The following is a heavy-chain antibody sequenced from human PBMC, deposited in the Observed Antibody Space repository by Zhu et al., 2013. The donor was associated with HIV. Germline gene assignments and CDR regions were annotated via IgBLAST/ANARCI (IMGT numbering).Heavy chain of an antibody. CDR1: GGTFTSYA. V-gene: IGHV1-69*01. J-gene: IGHJ3*02. CDR2: IMPISGTT. Sequence: QVQLVQSGAEVKKPGSSVKVSCKASGGTFTSYAFSWVRQAPGQGLEWMGGIMPISGTTNYAQKFQGRLKIFADDSATTAFMELTSLKSEDTAVYYCASPLLVVVRGLDAFGIWGQGTMVTVSS. D-gene: IGHD2-15*01. CDR3: ASPLLVVVRGLDAFGI.